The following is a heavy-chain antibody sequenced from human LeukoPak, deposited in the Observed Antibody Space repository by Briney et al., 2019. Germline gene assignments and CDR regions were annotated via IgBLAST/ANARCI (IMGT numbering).Heavy chain of an antibody. Sequence: GGSLRLSCAASGFTFSSYAMSWVRQAPGKGLEWVSAISGSGGSTYYADSVKGRFTISRDNSKNTLYLQMNRLRAEDTAVYYCAKDQGVYDYVWGSYRYSPFDYWGQGALVTVSS. V-gene: IGHV3-23*01. CDR2: ISGSGGST. J-gene: IGHJ4*02. CDR3: AKDQGVYDYVWGSYRYSPFDY. D-gene: IGHD3-16*02. CDR1: GFTFSSYA.